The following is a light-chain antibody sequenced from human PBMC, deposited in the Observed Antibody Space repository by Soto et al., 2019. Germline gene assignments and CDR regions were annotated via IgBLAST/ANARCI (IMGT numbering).Light chain of an antibody. Sequence: DIVMTQSPLSLPVTPGEPASISCRSSLSLLHSDGYNYLDWYLQKPGQSPQLLIYLGSNRASGVPDRFSGSGSGTDLSLKISRVEAEDLGVYYCMQALQTWTFGQGTKVEIK. CDR2: LGS. V-gene: IGKV2-28*01. J-gene: IGKJ1*01. CDR1: LSLLHSDGYNY. CDR3: MQALQTWT.